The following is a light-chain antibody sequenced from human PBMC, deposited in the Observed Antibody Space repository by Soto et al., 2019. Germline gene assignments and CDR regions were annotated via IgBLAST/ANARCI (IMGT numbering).Light chain of an antibody. CDR1: QSVSSN. J-gene: IGKJ1*01. Sequence: EIVMTQSPATLSVSPRETATLSCRASQSVSSNLAWYQQKPGQTPRLLIYGASTRATGIPARFSGSGSGTEFTFTFSSRRSGDFAVYFCQQYIHWLTFGQGTKV. CDR3: QQYIHWLT. V-gene: IGKV3-15*01. CDR2: GAS.